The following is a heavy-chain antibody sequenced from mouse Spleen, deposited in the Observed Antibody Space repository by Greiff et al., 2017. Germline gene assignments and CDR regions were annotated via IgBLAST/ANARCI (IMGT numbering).Heavy chain of an antibody. J-gene: IGHJ2*01. CDR2: INPSNGRT. CDR3: ARGLDY. CDR1: GYTFTSYW. V-gene: IGHV1S81*02. Sequence: QVQLQQPGAELVKPGASVKLSCKASGYTFTSYWMHWVKQRPGQGLEWIGEINPSNGRTNYNEKFKSKATLTVDKSSSTAYMQLSSLTSEDSAVYYCARGLDYWGQGTTLTVSS.